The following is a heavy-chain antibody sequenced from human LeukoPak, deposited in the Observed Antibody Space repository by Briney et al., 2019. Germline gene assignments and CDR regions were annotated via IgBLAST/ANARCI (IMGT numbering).Heavy chain of an antibody. J-gene: IGHJ4*02. CDR1: GYTFTGFY. Sequence: ASVKVSCKASGYTFTGFYMHWVRQAPGQGLEWMGWISAYNGNTNYAQKLQGRVTMTTDTSTSTAYMELRSLRSDDTAVYYCARVDRYIAASFDYWGQGTLVTVSS. CDR3: ARVDRYIAASFDY. CDR2: ISAYNGNT. D-gene: IGHD6-6*01. V-gene: IGHV1-18*04.